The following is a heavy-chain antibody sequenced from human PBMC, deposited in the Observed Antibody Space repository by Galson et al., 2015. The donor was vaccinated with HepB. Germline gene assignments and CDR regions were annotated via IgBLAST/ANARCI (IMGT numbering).Heavy chain of an antibody. J-gene: IGHJ4*02. CDR1: GFTFSSYS. D-gene: IGHD2-15*01. V-gene: IGHV3-21*01. Sequence: SLRLSCAASGFTFSSYSMNWVRQAPGKGLEWVSSISSSSSYIYYADSVKGRFTISRDNAKNSLYLQMNSLRAEDTAVYYCAREGYCSGGSCYLDYWGQGTLVTVSS. CDR2: ISSSSSYI. CDR3: AREGYCSGGSCYLDY.